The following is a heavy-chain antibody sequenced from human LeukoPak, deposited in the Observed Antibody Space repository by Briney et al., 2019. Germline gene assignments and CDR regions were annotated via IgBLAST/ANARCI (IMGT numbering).Heavy chain of an antibody. J-gene: IGHJ6*02. CDR2: INPSGGST. CDR3: ARDLQADCSGGSCYSSGYYYYGMDV. Sequence: ASVKVSCKASGYTFTSYYMHWVRQAPGQGLEWMGIINPSGGSTAYAHQFQGRVTMTRDTSTSTVYMEVSSLRSEDTAVYYCARDLQADCSGGSCYSSGYYYYGMDVWGQGTTVTVSS. V-gene: IGHV1-46*01. CDR1: GYTFTSYY. D-gene: IGHD2-15*01.